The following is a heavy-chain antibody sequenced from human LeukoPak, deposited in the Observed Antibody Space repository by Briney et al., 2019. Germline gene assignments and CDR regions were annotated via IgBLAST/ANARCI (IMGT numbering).Heavy chain of an antibody. CDR2: ISGSGGST. CDR3: AKDTGTVAGTFLYYYYGMDV. J-gene: IGHJ6*02. V-gene: IGHV3-23*01. D-gene: IGHD6-19*01. CDR1: GFTFSSYA. Sequence: GGSLRLSCAASGFTFSSYAMSWVRQARGKGLEWVSAISGSGGSTYYADSVKGRFTISRDNSKNTLYLQMNSLRAEDTAVYYCAKDTGTVAGTFLYYYYGMDVWGQGTTVTVSS.